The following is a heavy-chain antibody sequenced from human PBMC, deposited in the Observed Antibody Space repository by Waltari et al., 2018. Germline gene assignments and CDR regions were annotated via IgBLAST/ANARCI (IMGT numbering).Heavy chain of an antibody. CDR1: GGSISSGRYY. CDR2: IYTSGST. J-gene: IGHJ6*03. V-gene: IGHV4-61*02. CDR3: ARALGGYYMDV. Sequence: QVQLQESGPGLVKPSQTLSLTCTVSGGSISSGRYYWSWIRQPAGKGLEWIGRIYTSGSTNYNPSLKSRVTISVDTSKNQFSLKLSSVTAADTAVYYCARALGGYYMDVWGKGTTVTVSS.